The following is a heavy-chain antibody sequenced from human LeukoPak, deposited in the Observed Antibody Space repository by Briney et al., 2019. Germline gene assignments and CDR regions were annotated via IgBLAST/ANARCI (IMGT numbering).Heavy chain of an antibody. D-gene: IGHD3-22*01. CDR2: INPNNGGT. V-gene: IGHV1-2*02. CDR1: GYTFTDYY. J-gene: IGHJ5*02. Sequence: ASVKVSCKASGYTFTDYYIHWVRQAPGQGLEWVGWINPNNGGTNYAQKFQGRVTMTRDTSISTAYMELSRLRSDDTAMYYCTRAGHTSGYYYGDWFDPWGQGTLVIVSS. CDR3: TRAGHTSGYYYGDWFDP.